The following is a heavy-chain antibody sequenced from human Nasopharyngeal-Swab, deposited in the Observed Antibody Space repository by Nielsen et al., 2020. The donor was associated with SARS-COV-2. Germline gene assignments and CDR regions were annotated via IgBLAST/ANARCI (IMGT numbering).Heavy chain of an antibody. CDR2: MNSNSGNT. CDR3: ARGNRATMIVVVISLVRFWFDP. D-gene: IGHD3-22*01. J-gene: IGHJ5*02. V-gene: IGHV1-8*01. Sequence: ASVKVSCKASGYTFTSYDINWVRQATGQGLEWMGWMNSNSGNTGYAQKFQGRVTMTRSTSISTAYMELSSLRSEDTAVYYCARGNRATMIVVVISLVRFWFDPWGQGTLVTVSS. CDR1: GYTFTSYD.